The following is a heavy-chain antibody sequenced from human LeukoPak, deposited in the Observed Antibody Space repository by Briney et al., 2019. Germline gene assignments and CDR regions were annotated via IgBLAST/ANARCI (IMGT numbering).Heavy chain of an antibody. Sequence: GGSLRLSCAASGFTFDDYAMHWVRQAPGKGLEWVSSISWNSGSIGYADSVKGRFTISRDNSKNTLYLQMNSLRAEDTAVYYCAKTHPWVWVALDAFDIWGQGTMVTVSS. CDR2: ISWNSGSI. CDR1: GFTFDDYA. CDR3: AKTHPWVWVALDAFDI. V-gene: IGHV3-9*01. D-gene: IGHD1-26*01. J-gene: IGHJ3*02.